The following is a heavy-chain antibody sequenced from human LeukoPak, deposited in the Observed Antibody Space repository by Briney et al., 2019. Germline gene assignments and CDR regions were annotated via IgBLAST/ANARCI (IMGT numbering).Heavy chain of an antibody. Sequence: PSETLSLTCTVSGGSISSGSYYWNWIRQPAGKGLEWIGRIYASGNTNYNPSLKSRVTISVDTSKNQFSLKLSSVTAADTAVYYCARDRGELLWFGEWRVHYNWFDPWGQGTLVTVSS. D-gene: IGHD3-10*01. CDR2: IYASGNT. V-gene: IGHV4-61*02. CDR1: GGSISSGSYY. CDR3: ARDRGELLWFGEWRVHYNWFDP. J-gene: IGHJ5*02.